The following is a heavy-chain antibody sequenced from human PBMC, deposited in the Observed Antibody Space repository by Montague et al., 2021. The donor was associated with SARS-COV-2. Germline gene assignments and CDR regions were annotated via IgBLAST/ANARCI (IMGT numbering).Heavy chain of an antibody. D-gene: IGHD5-12*01. CDR2: IYYSTTT. CDR1: GGSISSGVYY. J-gene: IGHJ6*02. Sequence: TLSLTCTVSGGSISSGVYYWSWLRQHPGKGLEWIGYIYYSTTTYYTPSLKSRVTISVDTTKNQFSLKLSSAAAADTALYYCARVEFDGGYDSVPLDVWGQGTTVTVSS. CDR3: ARVEFDGGYDSVPLDV. V-gene: IGHV4-31*03.